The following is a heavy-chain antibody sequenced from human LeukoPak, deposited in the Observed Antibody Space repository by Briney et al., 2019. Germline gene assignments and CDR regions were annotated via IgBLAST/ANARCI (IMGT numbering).Heavy chain of an antibody. CDR3: ARRITGTRTPSYYFDY. J-gene: IGHJ4*02. Sequence: PGGSLRLSCAASGFTFSSYSMNWVRQAPGKGLEWVSSISSSSSYIYYADSVKGRFTISRDNAKNSLYLQMNSPRAEDTAVYYCARRITGTRTPSYYFDYWGQGTLVTVSS. V-gene: IGHV3-21*01. D-gene: IGHD1-20*01. CDR2: ISSSSSYI. CDR1: GFTFSSYS.